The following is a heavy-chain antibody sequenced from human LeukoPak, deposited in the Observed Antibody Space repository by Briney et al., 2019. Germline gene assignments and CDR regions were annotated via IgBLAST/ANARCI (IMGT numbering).Heavy chain of an antibody. CDR2: IIPIFGTA. Sequence: ASVKVSCKASRGTFISYAISWVRQAPGQGLEWMGGIIPIFGTANYAQKFQGRVTITADESTSTAYMELSSLRSEDTAVYYCARGVTMVRRHFDYWGQGTLVTVSS. V-gene: IGHV1-69*13. D-gene: IGHD3-10*01. J-gene: IGHJ4*02. CDR3: ARGVTMVRRHFDY. CDR1: RGTFISYA.